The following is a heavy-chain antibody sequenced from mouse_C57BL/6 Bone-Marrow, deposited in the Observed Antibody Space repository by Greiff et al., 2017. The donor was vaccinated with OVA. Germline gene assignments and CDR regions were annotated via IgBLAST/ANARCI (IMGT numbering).Heavy chain of an antibody. V-gene: IGHV1-55*01. J-gene: IGHJ1*03. CDR1: GYTFTSYW. Sequence: QVQLQQPGAELVKPGASVKMSCKASGYTFTSYWITWVKQRPGQGLEWIGDIYPGSGSTNYNEKFKSKATLTVDTSSSTAYMQLSSLTSEDSAVYYCARSGYEYDGWYFDVWGTGTTVTVSS. CDR2: IYPGSGST. CDR3: ARSGYEYDGWYFDV. D-gene: IGHD2-4*01.